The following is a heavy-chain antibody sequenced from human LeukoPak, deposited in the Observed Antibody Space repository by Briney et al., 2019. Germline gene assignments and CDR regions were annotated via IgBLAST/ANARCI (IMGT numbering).Heavy chain of an antibody. CDR2: FYSGGST. D-gene: IGHD6-6*01. Sequence: GGSLRLSCAASGFTVSSNYMSWVRQAPGKGLEWVSVFYSGGSTYYADSVKGRFTISRDNSKNTLYLQMNSLRAEDTAVYYRARGEYSSSGLDYWGQGTLVTVSS. V-gene: IGHV3-53*01. CDR3: ARGEYSSSGLDY. J-gene: IGHJ4*02. CDR1: GFTVSSNY.